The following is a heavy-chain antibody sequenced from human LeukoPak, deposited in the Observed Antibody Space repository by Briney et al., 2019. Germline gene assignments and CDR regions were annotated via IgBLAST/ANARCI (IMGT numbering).Heavy chain of an antibody. J-gene: IGHJ4*02. CDR3: AREGMNDYGDYADY. V-gene: IGHV3-74*01. Sequence: GGSLRLSCAASGFTFSSYWMHWVRQAPGKGLVWVSRINSDGSSTGCADSVKGRFTISRDNAKNTLYLQMNSLRAEDTAVYYCAREGMNDYGDYADYWGQGTLVTVSS. CDR1: GFTFSSYW. CDR2: INSDGSST. D-gene: IGHD4-17*01.